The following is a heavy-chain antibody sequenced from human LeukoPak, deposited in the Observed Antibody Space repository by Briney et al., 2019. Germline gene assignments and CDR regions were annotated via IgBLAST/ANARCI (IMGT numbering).Heavy chain of an antibody. CDR3: ARVRPWFDP. CDR1: GGSISSSSYY. Sequence: SETLSLTCTVSGGSISSSSYYWGWIRQPPGKGLEWIGSIYYSGSTYYNPSLKSRVTISVDTSKNQFSLKPSSVTAADTAVYYCARVRPWFDPWGQGTLVTVSS. V-gene: IGHV4-39*07. D-gene: IGHD6-6*01. CDR2: IYYSGST. J-gene: IGHJ5*02.